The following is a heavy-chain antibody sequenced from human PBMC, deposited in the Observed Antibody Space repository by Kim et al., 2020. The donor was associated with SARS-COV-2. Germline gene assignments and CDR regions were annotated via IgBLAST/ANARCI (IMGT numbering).Heavy chain of an antibody. Sequence: YYADSVKGRFTISRDNAKNSLYLQMNSLRAEDTAVYYCARDSRYSYGLDYWGQGTLVTVSS. D-gene: IGHD5-18*01. CDR3: ARDSRYSYGLDY. J-gene: IGHJ4*02. V-gene: IGHV3-48*04.